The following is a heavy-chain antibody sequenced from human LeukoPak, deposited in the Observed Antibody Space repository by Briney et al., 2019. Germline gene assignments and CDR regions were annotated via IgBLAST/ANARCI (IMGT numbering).Heavy chain of an antibody. D-gene: IGHD1-14*01. CDR1: GRSISSSSYY. J-gene: IGHJ6*03. V-gene: IGHV4-39*01. CDR3: ARNRNYYYYMDV. CDR2: IYYSGST. Sequence: SETLSLTCTVSGRSISSSSYYWGWIRQPPGKGQEWIGSIYYSGSTYYNPSLKSRVTISVDTSKNQFSLKLSSVTAADTAVYYCARNRNYYYYMDVWGKGTTVTISS.